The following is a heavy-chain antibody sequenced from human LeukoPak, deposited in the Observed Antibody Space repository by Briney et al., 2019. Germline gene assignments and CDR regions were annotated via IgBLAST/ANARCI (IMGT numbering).Heavy chain of an antibody. J-gene: IGHJ4*02. CDR3: TRESGAFSPFGF. Sequence: SETLSLTCAVSGGSITTTNWWSWVRRPPGKGLEWIGEVHLSGATNYNPSLESRVSMSIDKSKNHLSLEVTSVTAADTAIYYCTRESGAFSPFGFWGQGTLLTVSS. CDR1: GGSITTTNW. CDR2: VHLSGAT. D-gene: IGHD1-26*01. V-gene: IGHV4-4*02.